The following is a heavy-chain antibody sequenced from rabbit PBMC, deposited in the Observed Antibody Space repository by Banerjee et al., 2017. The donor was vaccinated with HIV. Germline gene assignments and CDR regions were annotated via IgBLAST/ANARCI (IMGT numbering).Heavy chain of an antibody. J-gene: IGHJ6*01. CDR1: GFTISSGYW. D-gene: IGHD7-1*01. V-gene: IGHV1S45*01. Sequence: QEQLEESGGDLVKPEGSLTLTCTASGFTISSGYWICWVRQVPGKGLQWIACVDADGSGTAAYANWARGRFTISKASSTTVTLQMTSLTAADTATYFCARGFGNNTGGVYGMDLWGQGTLVTVS. CDR2: VDADGSGTA. CDR3: ARGFGNNTGGVYGMDL.